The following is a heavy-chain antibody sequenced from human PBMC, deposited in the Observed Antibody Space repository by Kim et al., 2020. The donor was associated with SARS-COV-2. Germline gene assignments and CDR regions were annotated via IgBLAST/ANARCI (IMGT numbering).Heavy chain of an antibody. CDR3: ARGAPYYGDYDNWGDP. V-gene: IGHV4-31*02. Sequence: LKSRVTRSVDTSENQFSLKLSSVTAADTAVYYCARGAPYYGDYDNWGDPWGQGTLVTVSS. J-gene: IGHJ5*02. D-gene: IGHD4-17*01.